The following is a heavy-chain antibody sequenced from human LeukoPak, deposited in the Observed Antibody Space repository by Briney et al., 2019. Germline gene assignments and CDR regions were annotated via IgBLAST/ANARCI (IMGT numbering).Heavy chain of an antibody. Sequence: GASVKVSCKASGYTFTSYGISWVRQAPGQGLEWMGWISAYNGNANYAQKLQGRVTMTTDTSTSTAYMELRSLRSDDTAVYYCARDSSMVVPPGYFDYWGQGTLVTVSS. CDR3: ARDSSMVVPPGYFDY. V-gene: IGHV1-18*01. CDR2: ISAYNGNA. J-gene: IGHJ4*02. D-gene: IGHD4/OR15-4a*01. CDR1: GYTFTSYG.